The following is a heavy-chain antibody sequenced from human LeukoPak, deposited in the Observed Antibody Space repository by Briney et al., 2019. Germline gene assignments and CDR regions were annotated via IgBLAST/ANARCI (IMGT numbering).Heavy chain of an antibody. CDR2: ISGSGGST. CDR3: AKSSGSYYKEYFQH. Sequence: GGSLRLSCAASGFTFSSYAMSWVRQAPGKGLEWVSAISGSGGSTYYADPVKGRFTISRESSKNTLYLKMNSQRAEDTAVYYCAKSSGSYYKEYFQHWGQGTLVTVSS. V-gene: IGHV3-23*01. J-gene: IGHJ1*01. CDR1: GFTFSSYA. D-gene: IGHD3-10*01.